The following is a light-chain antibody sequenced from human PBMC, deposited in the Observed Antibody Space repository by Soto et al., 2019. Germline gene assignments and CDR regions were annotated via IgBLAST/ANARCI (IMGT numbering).Light chain of an antibody. CDR3: QQYNSYLWT. J-gene: IGKJ1*01. CDR2: DAS. Sequence: DIQMTQAPSTLSESAGDRVTITCRASQSISSWLAWYQQKPGKAPKLLIYDASSLESGVPSRFSGSGSGTEFTLTISSLQPDDFATYYCQQYNSYLWTFGQGTKVDIK. V-gene: IGKV1-5*01. CDR1: QSISSW.